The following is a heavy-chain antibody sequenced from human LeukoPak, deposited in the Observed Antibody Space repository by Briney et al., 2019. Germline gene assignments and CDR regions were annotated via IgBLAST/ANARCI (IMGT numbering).Heavy chain of an antibody. Sequence: GASVKDSCKASGYTFTDNYMHWVRQAPGQGLEWMGWINPKSGVTKYSKKFQGKITMTRDTSISTAYMELRRLRFDDTDVYYCARGPLEFCNGGSCYFGRNWLDPWGQGILVTVSS. D-gene: IGHD2-15*01. CDR3: ARGPLEFCNGGSCYFGRNWLDP. CDR1: GYTFTDNY. V-gene: IGHV1-2*02. J-gene: IGHJ5*02. CDR2: INPKSGVT.